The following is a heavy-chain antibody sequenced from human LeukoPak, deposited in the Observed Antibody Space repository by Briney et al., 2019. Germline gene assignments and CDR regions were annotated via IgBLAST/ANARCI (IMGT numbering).Heavy chain of an antibody. CDR3: ARVNYDFWSGSYFDY. Sequence: SETLSLTCTVSGGSISSYYWSWIRQPPGKGLEWIGYIYYSGSTNYNPSLKSRVTISVDTSKNQFSLKLSSVTAADTAVYYCARVNYDFWSGSYFDYWGQGTLVTVSS. CDR2: IYYSGST. D-gene: IGHD3-3*01. V-gene: IGHV4-59*12. CDR1: GGSISSYY. J-gene: IGHJ4*02.